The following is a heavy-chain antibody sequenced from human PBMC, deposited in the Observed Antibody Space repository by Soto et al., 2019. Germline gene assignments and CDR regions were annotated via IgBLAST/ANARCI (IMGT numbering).Heavy chain of an antibody. D-gene: IGHD3-16*01. V-gene: IGHV4-4*02. CDR1: GGSISSSNW. CDR2: IYHSGST. Sequence: QVQLQESGPGLVKPSGTLSLTCAVSGGSISSSNWWSWVRQPPGKGLEWIGEIYHSGSTNYNPSLYSRFTIPVDKSQHQLDLKLSSVPAADMAVYYGARDGPSGENDNGRDAFNIWGQGTMVTVSS. J-gene: IGHJ3*02. CDR3: ARDGPSGENDNGRDAFNI.